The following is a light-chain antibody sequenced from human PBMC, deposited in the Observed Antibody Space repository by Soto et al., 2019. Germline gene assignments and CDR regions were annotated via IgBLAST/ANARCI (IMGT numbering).Light chain of an antibody. CDR1: QSLNSN. CDR2: DTS. V-gene: IGKV3-15*01. J-gene: IGKJ2*01. CDR3: QQYDNWPPYT. Sequence: EIVMTQSPATLSVSPGEIATLSCRASQSLNSNLAWYQQKPGQAPRLLIYDTSTRATGIPARFTGSGSGTEFTLTISSLQSGDFAVYYCQQYDNWPPYTFGQGTRLEIK.